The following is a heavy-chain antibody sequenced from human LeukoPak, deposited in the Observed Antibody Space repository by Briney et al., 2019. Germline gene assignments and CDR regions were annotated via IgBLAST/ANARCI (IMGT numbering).Heavy chain of an antibody. D-gene: IGHD3-10*01. CDR1: GGSISSSSYY. J-gene: IGHJ4*02. CDR3: ARSYGSGSSAGY. CDR2: IYYSGST. Sequence: SETLSLTCTVSGGSISSSSYYWGWIRQPPGKGLECIGCIYYSGSTYYNPSLKSRVTISVDTSKNQFSLKLSSVTAADTAVYYCARSYGSGSSAGYWGQGTLVTVSS. V-gene: IGHV4-39*01.